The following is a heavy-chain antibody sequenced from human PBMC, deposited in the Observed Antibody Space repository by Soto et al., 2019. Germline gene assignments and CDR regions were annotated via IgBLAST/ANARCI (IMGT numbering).Heavy chain of an antibody. J-gene: IGHJ6*02. Sequence: QVQLVQSGAEVKKPGASVKVSCKASGYTFTSYDISWVRQATGQGLEWMGWMNPNSGNTGFAQKFQGRVTMTRNTSISTAYMELSSLRSEDTAVYYFVRERAHYGMDVWGQGTKVTVSS. CDR1: GYTFTSYD. V-gene: IGHV1-8*01. CDR3: VRERAHYGMDV. CDR2: MNPNSGNT. D-gene: IGHD6-25*01.